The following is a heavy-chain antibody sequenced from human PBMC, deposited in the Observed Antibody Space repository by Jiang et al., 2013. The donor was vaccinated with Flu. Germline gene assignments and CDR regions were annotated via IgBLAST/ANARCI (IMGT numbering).Heavy chain of an antibody. J-gene: IGHJ4*02. D-gene: IGHD5-18*01. CDR2: IYPGDSET. V-gene: IGHV5-51*01. CDR3: ARLNVYTSGLTNSRHLDF. CDR1: GYIFTTFW. Sequence: GAEVKKPGESLNISCNASGYIFTTFWIAWVRQKPGKGLEWMGIIYPGDSETKYSPSFQGQVSFSVDKSITTAYLRWSTLKASDTAMYYCARLNVYTSGLTNSRHLDFWGQG.